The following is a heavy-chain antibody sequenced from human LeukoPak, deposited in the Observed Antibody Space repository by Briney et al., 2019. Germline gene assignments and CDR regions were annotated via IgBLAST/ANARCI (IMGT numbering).Heavy chain of an antibody. D-gene: IGHD1-26*01. CDR1: GFTFSSFA. V-gene: IGHV3-48*03. Sequence: GGSLRLSCAASGFTFSSFAMDWVRQVPGKGLEWVSYISADASTIYYADSVKGRFTISRDNAKNSLYLQMNSLRVEDTAVYYCAREVGGGATNYFDYWGQGTLVTVSS. J-gene: IGHJ4*02. CDR2: ISADASTI. CDR3: AREVGGGATNYFDY.